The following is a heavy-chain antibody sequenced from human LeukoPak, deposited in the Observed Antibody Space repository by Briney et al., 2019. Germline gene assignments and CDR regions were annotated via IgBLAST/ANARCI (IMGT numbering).Heavy chain of an antibody. J-gene: IGHJ1*01. Sequence: GGSLRLSCTASGFNVSAYGMHWVRQAPGKGLDWVAVISFHGTNEYYADSVKGRFTISRDNSNNTLYLQMNSVRAEDTAVYYCAKGRRGSSYVHYFDTWGQGTLVTVSS. D-gene: IGHD3-22*01. CDR1: GFNVSAYG. CDR3: AKGRRGSSYVHYFDT. CDR2: ISFHGTNE. V-gene: IGHV3-30*18.